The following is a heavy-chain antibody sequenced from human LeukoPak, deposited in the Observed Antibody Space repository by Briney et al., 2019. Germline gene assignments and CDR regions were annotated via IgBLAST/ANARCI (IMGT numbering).Heavy chain of an antibody. CDR3: ARVVTKDPYYYYGMDV. V-gene: IGHV1-18*01. CDR2: ISAYNGNT. CDR1: GYTFTSYG. D-gene: IGHD5-18*01. J-gene: IGHJ6*02. Sequence: ASVNVSCKASGYTFTSYGISWVRQAPGQGREWMGWISAYNGNTNYAQKLQGRVTMTTDTSTSTAYMELRSLRSDDTAVYYCARVVTKDPYYYYGMDVWGQGTTVTVSS.